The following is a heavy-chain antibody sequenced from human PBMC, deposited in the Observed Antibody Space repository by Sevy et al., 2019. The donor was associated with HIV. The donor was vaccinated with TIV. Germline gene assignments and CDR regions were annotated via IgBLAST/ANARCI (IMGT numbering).Heavy chain of an antibody. V-gene: IGHV3-48*01. CDR2: ISDSGTTI. CDR1: GFTFSSYS. D-gene: IGHD6-6*01. J-gene: IGHJ6*02. CDR3: ARGLAALPGYYYGMDV. Sequence: GGSLRLSCAASGFTFSSYSMNWVRQAPGKGLEWVSYISDSGTTIYYADSAQGRFTISRDKAKSSLYLQMKSLRAEDTAVYYCARGLAALPGYYYGMDVWGQGTTVTVSS.